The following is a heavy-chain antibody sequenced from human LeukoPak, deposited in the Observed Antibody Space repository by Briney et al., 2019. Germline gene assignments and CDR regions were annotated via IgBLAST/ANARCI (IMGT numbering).Heavy chain of an antibody. CDR2: INAGNGNT. CDR3: AREMISEGMFDY. V-gene: IGHV1-3*01. J-gene: IGHJ4*02. Sequence: GASVKVSCKASGYTFTSYAMHWVRQAPGQRLEWMGWINAGNGNTKYSQKFQGRVTITRDTSASTAYMELSSLRSEDTAVYYCAREMISEGMFDYWGQGTLVTVSS. CDR1: GYTFTSYA. D-gene: IGHD3/OR15-3a*01.